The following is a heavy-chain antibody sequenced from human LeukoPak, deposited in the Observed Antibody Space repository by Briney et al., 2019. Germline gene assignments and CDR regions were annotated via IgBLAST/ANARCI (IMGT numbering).Heavy chain of an antibody. Sequence: GASVTVSCKASGYSFTSYYTHLVRQAPGQGLDWMGMIHPTSGLTSYAEKFQGRLTMSRDISTSTVYLDLSSLRSQDTAVYYCARVPFFKYDFDFWGQGPLVTVSS. CDR2: IHPTSGLT. CDR3: ARVPFFKYDFDF. V-gene: IGHV1-46*01. CDR1: GYSFTSYY. J-gene: IGHJ4*02. D-gene: IGHD3-3*02.